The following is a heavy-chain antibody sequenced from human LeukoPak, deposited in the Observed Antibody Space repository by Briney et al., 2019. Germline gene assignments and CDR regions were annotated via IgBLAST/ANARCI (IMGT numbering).Heavy chain of an antibody. J-gene: IGHJ6*02. CDR3: ASMVRGVKYYYYGMDV. CDR1: GGSFSGYY. CDR2: INHSGST. Sequence: SETLSLTCAVYGGSFSGYYWSWIRQPPGKGLEWIGEINHSGSTNYNPSLKSRVTISVDTSKNQFSLKLSSVTAADTAVYYCASMVRGVKYYYYGMDVWGQGTTVTVSS. V-gene: IGHV4-34*01. D-gene: IGHD3-10*01.